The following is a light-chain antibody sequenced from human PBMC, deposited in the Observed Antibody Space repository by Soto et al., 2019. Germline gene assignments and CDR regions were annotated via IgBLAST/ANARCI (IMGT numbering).Light chain of an antibody. CDR3: QSYDNSLRGLV. CDR1: SSNIGAGSD. J-gene: IGLJ3*02. CDR2: TNS. Sequence: QSVLTQPPSVSGAPGQRVTISCTGSSSNIGAGSDVHWYQQLPGTAPKLLIYTNSNRPSGVPDRYSGSKSGTSASLAITGLRAEDESDYHCQSYDNSLRGLVFGGVTKLTVL. V-gene: IGLV1-40*01.